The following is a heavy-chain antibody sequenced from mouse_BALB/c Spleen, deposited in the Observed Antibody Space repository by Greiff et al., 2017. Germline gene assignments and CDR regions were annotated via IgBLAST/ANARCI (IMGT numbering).Heavy chain of an antibody. CDR3: AKKGYGNHVGAMDY. CDR2: IWRGGST. D-gene: IGHD2-10*02. J-gene: IGHJ4*01. Sequence: VKLVESGPSLVQPSQSLSITCTVSGFSLTSYGVHWVRQSPGKGLEWLGVIWRGGSTDYNAAFMSRLSITKDNSKSQVFFKMNSLQADDTAIYYCAKKGYGNHVGAMDYWGQGTSVTVSS. V-gene: IGHV2-5-1*01. CDR1: GFSLTSYG.